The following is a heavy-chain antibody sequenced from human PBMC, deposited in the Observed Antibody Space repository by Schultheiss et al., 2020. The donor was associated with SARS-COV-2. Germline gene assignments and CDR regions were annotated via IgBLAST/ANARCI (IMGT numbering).Heavy chain of an antibody. D-gene: IGHD6-6*01. V-gene: IGHV1-2*02. Sequence: ASVKVSCKASGYTFTSYGISWVRQAPGQGLEWMGWINPNSGGTNYAQKFQGRVTMTRDTSISTAYMELSRLRSEDTAVYYCARVEYSSSVDYWGQGTLVTVSS. J-gene: IGHJ4*02. CDR3: ARVEYSSSVDY. CDR2: INPNSGGT. CDR1: GYTFTSYG.